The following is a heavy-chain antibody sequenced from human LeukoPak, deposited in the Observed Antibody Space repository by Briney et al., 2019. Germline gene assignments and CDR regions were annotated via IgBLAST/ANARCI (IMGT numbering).Heavy chain of an antibody. CDR2: IRSKANSYAT. CDR3: TTPPHGDPKRGY. CDR1: GFTFSGSA. D-gene: IGHD4-17*01. J-gene: IGHJ4*02. Sequence: PGGSLRLSCAASGFTFSGSAMHWVRQASGKGLEWVGRIRSKANSYATAYAASVKGRFTISRDDSKNTAYLQMNSLKTEDTAVYYCTTPPHGDPKRGYWGQGTLVTVSS. V-gene: IGHV3-73*01.